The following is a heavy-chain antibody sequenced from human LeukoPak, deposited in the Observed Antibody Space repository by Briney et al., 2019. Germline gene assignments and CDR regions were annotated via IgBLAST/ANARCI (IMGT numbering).Heavy chain of an antibody. Sequence: PSETLSLTCSVSNGSISTYYWSWIRQSPGKGLEWIGYISYGGATTYNPSLKRRLTISLDSPKNHFSLRLTSLTAADTALYYCARHGGTLDYFDSWGPGSLVTVS. CDR1: NGSISTYY. V-gene: IGHV4-59*08. D-gene: IGHD1-26*01. J-gene: IGHJ4*02. CDR2: ISYGGAT. CDR3: ARHGGTLDYFDS.